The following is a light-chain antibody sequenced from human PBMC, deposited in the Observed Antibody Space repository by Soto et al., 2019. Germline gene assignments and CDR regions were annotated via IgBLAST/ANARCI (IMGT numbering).Light chain of an antibody. CDR3: APWADSLNGPV. V-gene: IGLV1-44*01. CDR1: SSNIECKT. J-gene: IGLJ3*02. CDR2: SNN. Sequence: QPVLTQPPSASATPGQRVTISCSGSSSNIECKTVNWYQHLPGTAPKLLIYSNNQRPSGVPDRFSGSKSDTSASLAISGLQSEDEAEYYCAPWADSLNGPVFGGRTKVTVL.